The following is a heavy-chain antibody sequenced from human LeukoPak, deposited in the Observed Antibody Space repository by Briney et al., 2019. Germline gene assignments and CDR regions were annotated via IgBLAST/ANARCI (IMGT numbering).Heavy chain of an antibody. CDR2: ISGSGGST. CDR1: GFTFSSYA. J-gene: IGHJ3*02. D-gene: IGHD5-18*01. Sequence: HPGGSLRLSCAASGFTFSSYAMSWVRQAPGKGLEWVSAISGSGGSTYYADSVKGRFTISRDNSKNTLYLQMNSLRAEDTAVYYCASRLRGYSYGDDAFDIWGQGTMVTVSS. V-gene: IGHV3-23*01. CDR3: ASRLRGYSYGDDAFDI.